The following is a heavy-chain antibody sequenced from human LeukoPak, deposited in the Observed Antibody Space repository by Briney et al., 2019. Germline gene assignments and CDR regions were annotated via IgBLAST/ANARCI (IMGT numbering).Heavy chain of an antibody. CDR2: IKQDGSEK. V-gene: IGHV3-7*01. J-gene: IGHJ6*03. CDR1: GFTFSSYW. CDR3: ARDQRSSGYKTPSNYYYYYMDV. D-gene: IGHD5-24*01. Sequence: PGGSLRLSCAASGFTFSSYWMSWVRQAPGKGLEWVANIKQDGSEKYYVDSVKGRFTISRDNAKNSLYLQMNSLRAEDTAVYYCARDQRSSGYKTPSNYYYYYMDVWGKGTTVTISS.